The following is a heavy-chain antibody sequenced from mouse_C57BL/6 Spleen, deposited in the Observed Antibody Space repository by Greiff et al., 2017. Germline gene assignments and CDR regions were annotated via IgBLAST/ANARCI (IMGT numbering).Heavy chain of an antibody. D-gene: IGHD1-1*01. Sequence: VQLQESGAELMKPGASVQLSCKATGYTFTGYWLEWVKQRPGHGLEWIGELLPGSGSTNYNEKFKGKATFTADTSSNTAYMQLSRLTTEDSAIYYCARWGTTVVEEGYFDYWGQGTTLTVSS. CDR3: ARWGTTVVEEGYFDY. CDR2: LLPGSGST. J-gene: IGHJ2*01. CDR1: GYTFTGYW. V-gene: IGHV1-9*01.